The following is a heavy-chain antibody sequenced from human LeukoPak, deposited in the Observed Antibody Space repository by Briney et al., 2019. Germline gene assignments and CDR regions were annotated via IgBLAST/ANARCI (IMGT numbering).Heavy chain of an antibody. V-gene: IGHV4-34*08. Sequence: SETLSLTCAVYGGTFSGYYWRWIRQPPGKGLEWIGEINHSGSTNYNPSLKSRVTISVDTSKNQFRLMLSSVTAADTALYDDGRCRRPVACYSRGQGTIVAVSS. D-gene: IGHD1-26*01. J-gene: IGHJ3*02. CDR2: INHSGST. CDR3: GRCRRPVACYS. CDR1: GGTFSGYY.